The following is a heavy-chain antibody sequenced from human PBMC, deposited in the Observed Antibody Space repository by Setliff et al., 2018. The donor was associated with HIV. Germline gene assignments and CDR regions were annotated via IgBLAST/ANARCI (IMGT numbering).Heavy chain of an antibody. Sequence: LSLPCTVSGDSIRGYYWSWIRQPPGKGLEWMGYVFYTGFAAYNPSLKSRLTISVDTSKSQFSLTLTSVTAADTAVYYCARQMPIPGIAITPVDYWGQGALVTVSS. V-gene: IGHV4-59*08. CDR1: GDSIRGYY. J-gene: IGHJ4*02. D-gene: IGHD5-12*01. CDR2: VFYTGFA. CDR3: ARQMPIPGIAITPVDY.